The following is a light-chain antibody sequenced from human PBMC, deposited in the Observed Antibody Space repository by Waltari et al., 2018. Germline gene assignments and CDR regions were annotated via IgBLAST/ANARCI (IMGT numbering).Light chain of an antibody. CDR2: DVT. V-gene: IGLV2-14*01. CDR3: SSYTGSSTGV. Sequence: QSALPQPASVSGSPGQSITISCTGTSNDIGGYNYVSWYQKHLDTAPQLMIYDVTKRPSGVSNRCAGSKSGNTAALTISGLQAEDEADYNCSSYTGSSTGVFGGGTKRTVL. CDR1: SNDIGGYNY. J-gene: IGLJ3*02.